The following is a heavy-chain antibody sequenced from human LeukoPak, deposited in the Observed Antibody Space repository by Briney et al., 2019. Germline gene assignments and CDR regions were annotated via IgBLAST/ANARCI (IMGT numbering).Heavy chain of an antibody. J-gene: IGHJ4*02. CDR1: GYTFTGYY. Sequence: ASVKVSCKASGYTFTGYYMHWVRQAPGQGLEWMGWINPNSGGTNYAQKFQGRVTMTRDTSVSTAYMELSRLRSDDTAVYYCARGGGGGYGLGRYWGRGTLITVSS. CDR3: ARGGGGGYGLGRY. D-gene: IGHD5-18*01. CDR2: INPNSGGT. V-gene: IGHV1-2*02.